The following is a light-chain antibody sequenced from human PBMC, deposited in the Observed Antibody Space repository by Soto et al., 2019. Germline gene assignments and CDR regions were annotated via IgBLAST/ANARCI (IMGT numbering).Light chain of an antibody. J-gene: IGKJ1*01. CDR3: QQYGSSPQT. CDR2: GAS. CDR1: QSVTSDY. V-gene: IGKV3-20*01. Sequence: EIVMTQSPATLSVSPGERATLSCRASQSVTSDYLAWYQQKPGQAPRLLIYGASTRATDIPHRFSGSGSGTDFTLTISRLEPEDFAVYYCQQYGSSPQTFGQGTKVDIK.